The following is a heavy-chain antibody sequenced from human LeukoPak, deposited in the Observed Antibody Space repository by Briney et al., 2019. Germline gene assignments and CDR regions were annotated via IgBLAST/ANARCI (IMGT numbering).Heavy chain of an antibody. Sequence: SETLSLTCTVSGGSISSYYWSWIRQPAGKGLEWIGRIYTSGSTNYNPSLKSRVTMSVDTSKNQFSLKLSSVTAADTAVYYCAREISPVTGYSSGWRLFDYWGQGTLVTVSS. D-gene: IGHD6-19*01. J-gene: IGHJ4*02. CDR2: IYTSGST. CDR1: GGSISSYY. CDR3: AREISPVTGYSSGWRLFDY. V-gene: IGHV4-4*07.